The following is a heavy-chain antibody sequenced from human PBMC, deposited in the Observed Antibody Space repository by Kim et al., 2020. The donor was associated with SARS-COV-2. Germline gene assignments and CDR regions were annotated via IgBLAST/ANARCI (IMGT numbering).Heavy chain of an antibody. CDR1: GFIFSGSA. CDR2: SRSNANNYAT. Sequence: GGSLRLSCAASGFIFSGSAMHWVRQASGKGLEWVGRSRSNANNYATAYAASVKGRFTIFRDDSKNTAYLQMNSLKTEDTAVYYCTMGRDSSSWYLDYWGQGTLVTVSS. J-gene: IGHJ4*02. CDR3: TMGRDSSSWYLDY. D-gene: IGHD6-13*01. V-gene: IGHV3-73*01.